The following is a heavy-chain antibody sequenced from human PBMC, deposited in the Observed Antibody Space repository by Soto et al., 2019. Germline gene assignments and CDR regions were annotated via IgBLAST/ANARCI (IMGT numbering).Heavy chain of an antibody. Sequence: ASVKVSCKASGYSFTSYDINWVRQATGQGLEWMGMINPSGGSTSYAQKFQGRVTMTRNTSTSTVYMELSSLRSEDTAVYYCARYKYYYDSSGYYLLFDYWGQGTLVTVSS. J-gene: IGHJ4*02. V-gene: IGHV1-46*03. D-gene: IGHD3-22*01. CDR2: INPSGGST. CDR3: ARYKYYYDSSGYYLLFDY. CDR1: GYSFTSYD.